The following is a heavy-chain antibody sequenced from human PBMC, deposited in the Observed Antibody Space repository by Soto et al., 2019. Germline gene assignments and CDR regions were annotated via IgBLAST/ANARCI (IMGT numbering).Heavy chain of an antibody. D-gene: IGHD3-9*01. CDR2: IYPGDSDT. CDR1: GYSFTSYW. Sequence: GESLKISCKGSGYSFTSYWIGWVRQMPGKGLEWMGIIYPGDSDTRYSPSFQGQVTISRDNTKNSLYLQMDSLKAEDTAVYFCARTERAPSNYFDILTGYYYFDYWGQGTLVTVSS. CDR3: ARTERAPSNYFDILTGYYYFDY. J-gene: IGHJ4*02. V-gene: IGHV5-51*01.